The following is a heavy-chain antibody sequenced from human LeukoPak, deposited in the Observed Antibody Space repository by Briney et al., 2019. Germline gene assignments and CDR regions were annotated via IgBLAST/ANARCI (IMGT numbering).Heavy chain of an antibody. J-gene: IGHJ3*02. Sequence: GGSLGLSCAASGITFVGHAMHWVRQAPGKGLEWVSGISWNSASRAYADSVKGRFTIYRDNAKNSLYLQMNSLRPEDTALYYCAADMAAAISESFDIWGQGTMVTVS. CDR3: AADMAAAISESFDI. CDR2: ISWNSASR. CDR1: GITFVGHA. V-gene: IGHV3-9*01. D-gene: IGHD2-2*02.